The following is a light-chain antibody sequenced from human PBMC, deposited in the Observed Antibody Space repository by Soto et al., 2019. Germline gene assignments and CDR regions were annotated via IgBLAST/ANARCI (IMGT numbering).Light chain of an antibody. Sequence: DIVMTQSPDSLAVSLGERATINCKSSQSVLYSSNNKNYLAWYQQKPGQPPNLLIYWASTRESGVPDRFSGSGSGTDFTLTISSLQAEDVAVYYCQQYYTTPYTFGQGPKLEIK. J-gene: IGKJ2*01. CDR2: WAS. V-gene: IGKV4-1*01. CDR1: QSVLYSSNNKNY. CDR3: QQYYTTPYT.